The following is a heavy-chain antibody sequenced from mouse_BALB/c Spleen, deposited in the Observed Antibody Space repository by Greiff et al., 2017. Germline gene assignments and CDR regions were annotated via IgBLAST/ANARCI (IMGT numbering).Heavy chain of an antibody. D-gene: IGHD2-3*01. J-gene: IGHJ1*01. V-gene: IGHV3-2*02. Sequence: VQLKESGPGLVKPSQSLSLTCTVTGYSITSDYAWNWIRQFPGNKLEWMGYISYSGSTSYNPSLKSRISITRDTSKNQFFLQLNSVTTEDTATYYCARMGFYDGYYVRYFDVWGAGTTVTVSS. CDR3: ARMGFYDGYYVRYFDV. CDR2: ISYSGST. CDR1: GYSITSDYA.